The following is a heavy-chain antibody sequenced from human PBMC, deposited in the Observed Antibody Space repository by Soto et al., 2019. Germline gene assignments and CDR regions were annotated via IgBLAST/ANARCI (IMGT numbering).Heavy chain of an antibody. D-gene: IGHD6-13*01. V-gene: IGHV5-51*01. CDR1: GYSFTSYL. Sequence: PEESLXISCKGSGYSFTSYLIGWVRQMPGKGLEWMGIIYPGDSDTRYSPSFQGQVTISADKSISTAYLQWSSLKASDTAMYYCARRAVGIPAAGTGASDYYYYMDVWGKGTTVTVSS. CDR2: IYPGDSDT. CDR3: ARRAVGIPAAGTGASDYYYYMDV. J-gene: IGHJ6*03.